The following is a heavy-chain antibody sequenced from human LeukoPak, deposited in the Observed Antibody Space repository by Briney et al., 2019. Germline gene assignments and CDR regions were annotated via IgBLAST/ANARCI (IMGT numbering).Heavy chain of an antibody. Sequence: PGGSLRPSCAASGFTFSSYWMSWVRQAQGKGLEWVANIKQDGSEKYYVDSVKGRFTISRDNAKNSLYLQMNSLRAEDTAVYYCARARRYLGYCSGGSCYGYFDYWGQGTLVTVSS. CDR3: ARARRYLGYCSGGSCYGYFDY. CDR2: IKQDGSEK. CDR1: GFTFSSYW. D-gene: IGHD2-15*01. V-gene: IGHV3-7*01. J-gene: IGHJ4*02.